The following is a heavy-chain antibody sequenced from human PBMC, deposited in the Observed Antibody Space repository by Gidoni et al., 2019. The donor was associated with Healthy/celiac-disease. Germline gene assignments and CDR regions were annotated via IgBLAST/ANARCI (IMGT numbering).Heavy chain of an antibody. D-gene: IGHD3-10*01. J-gene: IGHJ5*02. Sequence: HNTLKESFPTLVNPPQTLPLTRPLSVFSLHPLGVCFGLIRQPPGKALEWLALIYWDDDKRYSPSLKSRLTITKDTSKNQVVLTMTNMDPVDTATYYCAHSYRGITMVRGVPPGRFDPWGQGTLVTVSS. CDR2: IYWDDDK. CDR3: AHSYRGITMVRGVPPGRFDP. CDR1: VFSLHPLGVC. V-gene: IGHV2-5*02.